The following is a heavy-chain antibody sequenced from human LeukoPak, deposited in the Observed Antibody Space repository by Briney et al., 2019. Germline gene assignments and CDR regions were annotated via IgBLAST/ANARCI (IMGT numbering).Heavy chain of an antibody. CDR3: ATAVERSMFSY. Sequence: PGGSLRLSCAAAGFTFSSYWMHWVRQAPGKGLVWVSRINSDGSSTSYADSVKGRFTISRDNAKNTLYLQMNSLRADDTAVYHCATAVERSMFSYWGQGTLVTVSS. CDR1: GFTFSSYW. D-gene: IGHD3-10*01. CDR2: INSDGSST. J-gene: IGHJ4*02. V-gene: IGHV3-74*01.